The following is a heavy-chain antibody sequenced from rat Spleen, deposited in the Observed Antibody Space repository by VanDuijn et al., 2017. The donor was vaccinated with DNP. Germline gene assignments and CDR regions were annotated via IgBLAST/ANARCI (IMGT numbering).Heavy chain of an antibody. V-gene: IGHV2S30*01. D-gene: IGHD1-4*01. J-gene: IGHJ4*01. CDR1: GFSLMDYS. CDR3: TSINYPGMDA. Sequence: QVQLKESGPGLVQPSQTLSLTCTVSGFSLMDYSVHWVRQPPGKGLEWMGRMKYDGDTFYNSALKSRLSISRDTSKSQVFLKMNSLQTEDTAIYYCTSINYPGMDAWGQGASVTVSS. CDR2: MKYDGDT.